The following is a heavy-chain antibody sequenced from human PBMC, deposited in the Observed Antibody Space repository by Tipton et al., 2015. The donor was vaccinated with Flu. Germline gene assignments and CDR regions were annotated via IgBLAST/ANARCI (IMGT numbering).Heavy chain of an antibody. D-gene: IGHD2-2*01. V-gene: IGHV1-69*01. Sequence: QSGAEVKKPGSSIKVSCKASGGTFSDYAINWVRQAPGQGLEWMGGIILIFGTANYAQKFQGRVTISADESTSTAYMELRSLRSDDTAVYYCARPGGPAAINPFSYFDFWGQGTLVTVSS. CDR3: ARPGGPAAINPFSYFDF. J-gene: IGHJ4*02. CDR1: GGTFSDYA. CDR2: IILIFGTA.